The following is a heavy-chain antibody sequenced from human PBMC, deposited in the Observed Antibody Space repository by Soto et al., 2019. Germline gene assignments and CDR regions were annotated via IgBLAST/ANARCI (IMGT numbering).Heavy chain of an antibody. J-gene: IGHJ1*01. CDR3: ARFPATALRAYFHR. Sequence: QVQLVESGGGLVKPGGSLRLSCAASGFIFSDYYMSWVRQAPGKWLEWVAYISNSGNIIYYAASVKGRFTISRDSAKNSLYLQMNSLRAEDTAVYYCARFPATALRAYFHRWGQGTLVTVSS. CDR1: GFIFSDYY. D-gene: IGHD5-12*01. CDR2: ISNSGNII. V-gene: IGHV3-11*01.